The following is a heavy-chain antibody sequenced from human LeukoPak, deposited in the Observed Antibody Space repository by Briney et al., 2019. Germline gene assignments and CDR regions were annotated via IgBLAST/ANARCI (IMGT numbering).Heavy chain of an antibody. CDR1: GGTFSSYA. D-gene: IGHD5-18*01. Sequence: SVKVSCKASGGTFSSYAISWVRQAPGQGLEWMGRIIPILGIANYAQKLQGRVTITADKSTSTAYMELSSLRSEDTAVYYCARGLQLWFFDYWGQGTLVTVSS. J-gene: IGHJ4*02. CDR2: IIPILGIA. CDR3: ARGLQLWFFDY. V-gene: IGHV1-69*04.